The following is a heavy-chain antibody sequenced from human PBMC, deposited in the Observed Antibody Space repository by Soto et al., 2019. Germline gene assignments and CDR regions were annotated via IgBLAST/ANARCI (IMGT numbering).Heavy chain of an antibody. J-gene: IGHJ4*02. V-gene: IGHV1-18*04. CDR1: GYTFTRYG. CDR2: ISAFNGDT. Sequence: QVQLVQSGSEVKKPWASVNVSCKAFGYTFTRYGFSWVRQVPGQGLEWLGWISAFNGDTQYAQTMKGRLTVTTDTSTTTVHMHLRSLTPADTAVYYCTREAGWQRMVPYDWGQGTLVSVS. D-gene: IGHD6-25*01. CDR3: TREAGWQRMVPYD.